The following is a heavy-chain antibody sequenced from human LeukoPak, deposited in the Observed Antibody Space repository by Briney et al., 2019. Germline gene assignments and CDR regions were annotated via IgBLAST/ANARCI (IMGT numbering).Heavy chain of an antibody. D-gene: IGHD6-19*01. CDR1: GYSFTSYW. CDR2: IYPGDSDT. V-gene: IGHV5-51*01. J-gene: IGHJ6*02. CDR3: ARKRSAGGWYGDAMDV. Sequence: PGESLKISCKGSGYSFTSYWIGWVRQMPGKGLEWMGTIYPGDSDTRYSPSFQGQVTISADKSISTAYLQWKSLKASDTAIYYCARKRSAGGWYGDAMDVWGQGTTVTVSS.